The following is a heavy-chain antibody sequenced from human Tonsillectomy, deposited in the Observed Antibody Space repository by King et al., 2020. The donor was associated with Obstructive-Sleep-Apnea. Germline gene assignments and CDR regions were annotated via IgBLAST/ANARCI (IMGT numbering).Heavy chain of an antibody. CDR2: VSRRSEAI. Sequence: VQLVESGGGWVQPGGSLRLSCVASGFTLRDFSMNWVRQTPGKGLEWVSYVSRRSEAIHYTDSVRGRFAIFRDDAKNSVYLQMDRLRAEDSGVYYCARDPMTRGLIWYGFDYWGQGILVTVSS. CDR1: GFTLRDFS. V-gene: IGHV3-48*04. CDR3: ARDPMTRGLIWYGFDY. J-gene: IGHJ4*02. D-gene: IGHD3/OR15-3a*01.